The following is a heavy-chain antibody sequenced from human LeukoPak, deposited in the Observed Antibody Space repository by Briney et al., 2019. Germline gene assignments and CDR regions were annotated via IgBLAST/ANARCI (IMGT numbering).Heavy chain of an antibody. CDR2: IRYDGSNK. J-gene: IGHJ4*02. CDR1: GFTFSSYG. D-gene: IGHD3-22*01. V-gene: IGHV3-30*02. CDR3: ANDPYDSSLGDDY. Sequence: QAGGSLRLSCAASGFTFSSYGMHWVRQAPGKGLEWVAFIRYDGSNKYYADSVKGRFTISRDNSKNTLYLQMNSLRAEDTAVYYCANDPYDSSLGDDYWGQVTLVTVSS.